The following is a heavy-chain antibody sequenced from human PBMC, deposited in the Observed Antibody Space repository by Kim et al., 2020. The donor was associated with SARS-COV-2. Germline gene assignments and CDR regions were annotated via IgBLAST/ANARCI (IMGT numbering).Heavy chain of an antibody. CDR3: ARDANRGYRYGWTYYFYGVDV. D-gene: IGHD5-18*01. Sequence: GGSLRLSCAVSGFTFSRYAINWVRQAPGKGLEWVAVISYDGSNKNYADSVKGRFTIARDNSKNTLYLQMNSLRAEDTAVYYCARDANRGYRYGWTYYFYGVDVWGQGPTVPVSS. CDR2: ISYDGSNK. J-gene: IGHJ6*02. CDR1: GFTFSRYA. V-gene: IGHV3-30*04.